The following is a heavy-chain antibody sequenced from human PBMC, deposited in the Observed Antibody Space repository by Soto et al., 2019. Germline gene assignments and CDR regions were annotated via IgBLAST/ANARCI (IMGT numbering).Heavy chain of an antibody. CDR1: GFTFSSYG. CDR3: ARDSSDYGDYGSFHY. J-gene: IGHJ4*02. D-gene: IGHD4-17*01. V-gene: IGHV3-33*01. Sequence: PGGSLRLSCAASGFTFSSYGMHWVRQAPGKGLEWVAVIWYDGSNKYYADSVKGRFTISRDNSKNTLYLQMNSLRAEDTAVYYCARDSSDYGDYGSFHYWGQGTLVTVSS. CDR2: IWYDGSNK.